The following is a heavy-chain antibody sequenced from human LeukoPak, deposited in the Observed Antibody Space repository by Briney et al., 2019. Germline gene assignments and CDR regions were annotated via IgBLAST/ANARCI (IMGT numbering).Heavy chain of an antibody. D-gene: IGHD2-2*01. V-gene: IGHV4-39*07. J-gene: IGHJ3*02. CDR3: ARSGGYCSSTSCYLAYLTQRKTDAFDI. CDR2: IYYSGST. CDR1: GGSISSSSYY. Sequence: PSETLSLTCTVSGGSISSSSYYWGWIRQPPGKGLEWIGSIYYSGSTYYNPSLKSRVTISVDTSKNQFSLKLSSVTAADTAVYYCARSGGYCSSTSCYLAYLTQRKTDAFDIWGQGTMVTVSS.